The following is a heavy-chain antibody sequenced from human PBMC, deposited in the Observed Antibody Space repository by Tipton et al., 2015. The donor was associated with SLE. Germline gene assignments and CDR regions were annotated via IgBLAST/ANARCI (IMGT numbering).Heavy chain of an antibody. CDR1: GFTFSSYE. J-gene: IGHJ4*02. CDR2: IGSSGSPL. V-gene: IGHV3-48*03. D-gene: IGHD6-6*01. Sequence: SLRLSCAASGFTFSSYEMNWVRPAPGKGPEWLSYIGSSGSPLYYADSVKDRFTISRDNAKNSLYLQMNSLRAEDTAVYYCARDQDRSSSGGRTYFDYWGQGTLVTVSS. CDR3: ARDQDRSSSGGRTYFDY.